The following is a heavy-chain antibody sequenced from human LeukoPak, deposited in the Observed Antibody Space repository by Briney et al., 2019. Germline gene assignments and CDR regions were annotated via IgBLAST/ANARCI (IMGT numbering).Heavy chain of an antibody. CDR1: GGPISSSSYY. CDR2: IYYSGST. D-gene: IGHD6-13*01. J-gene: IGHJ3*02. V-gene: IGHV4-39*07. CDR3: ARTGGPTYKSSWFI. Sequence: PSETLSLTCTVSGGPISSSSYYWGWIRQPPGKGLEWIGSIYYSGSTYYNPSLKSRVTISVDTSKNQFSLKLSSVTAADTAVYYCARTGGPTYKSSWFIWGQGTVVTVSS.